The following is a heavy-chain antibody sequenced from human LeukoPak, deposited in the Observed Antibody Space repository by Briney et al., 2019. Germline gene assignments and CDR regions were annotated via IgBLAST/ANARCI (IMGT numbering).Heavy chain of an antibody. J-gene: IGHJ4*02. CDR1: GYTFTGYY. D-gene: IGHD3-10*01. CDR3: ARGGLFITMVRGVQRGYFDY. Sequence: ASVKVSCKASGYTFTGYYMHWVRQAPGQGLEWMGWINPNSGGTNYAQKFQGRVTMTRDTSISTAYMELSSLRSEDTAVYYCARGGLFITMVRGVQRGYFDYWGQGTLVTVSS. V-gene: IGHV1-2*02. CDR2: INPNSGGT.